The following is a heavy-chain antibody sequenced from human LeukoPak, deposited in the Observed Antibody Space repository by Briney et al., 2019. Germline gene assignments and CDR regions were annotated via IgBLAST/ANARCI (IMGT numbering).Heavy chain of an antibody. CDR1: GGSISTRYYY. V-gene: IGHV4-39*01. J-gene: IGHJ4*02. Sequence: SETLSLTCAVSGGSISTRYYYWGWIRQPPGKGLEWIGTIHDSGNFYYSPSLRSQVTISVDTSNNQFSLKLSSVTAGDTAVYYCASLYFYGSESFPTYWGQGVLVTVST. D-gene: IGHD3-10*01. CDR2: IHDSGNF. CDR3: ASLYFYGSESFPTY.